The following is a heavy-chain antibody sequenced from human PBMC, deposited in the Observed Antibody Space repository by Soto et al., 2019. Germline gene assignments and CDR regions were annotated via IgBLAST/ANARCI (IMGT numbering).Heavy chain of an antibody. CDR2: ISTSGGST. D-gene: IGHD2-21*02. V-gene: IGHV3-23*01. CDR1: GFTFSSYA. CDR3: AKVWWTAGYYFDY. Sequence: QPGGSLRPSCAASGFTFSSYAMSWVRQAPGKGLEWVSFISTSGGSTYYPDSVKGRFTISRDNSKNTLYLQMNSLRVEDTAVYYCAKVWWTAGYYFDYWGQGTLVTVSS. J-gene: IGHJ4*02.